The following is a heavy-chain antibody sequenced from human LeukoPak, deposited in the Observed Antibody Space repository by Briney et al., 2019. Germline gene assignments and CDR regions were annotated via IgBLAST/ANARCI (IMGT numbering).Heavy chain of an antibody. J-gene: IGHJ5*02. CDR2: IFPDDSDT. Sequence: GESLRISCETSGYFFTTYWIGWVRQLPGTGLEWVGAIFPDDSDTIYSPSFQGQVTISADKSVRTAYLQWSSLKASDTAIYYCARQRGSSGTDNWFDPWGQGTLVTVSS. V-gene: IGHV5-51*01. D-gene: IGHD3-10*01. CDR1: GYFFTTYW. CDR3: ARQRGSSGTDNWFDP.